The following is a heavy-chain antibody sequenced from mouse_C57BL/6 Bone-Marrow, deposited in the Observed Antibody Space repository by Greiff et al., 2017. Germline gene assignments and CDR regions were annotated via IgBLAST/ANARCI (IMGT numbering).Heavy chain of an antibody. CDR2: ISSGSSTI. CDR3: ARRDGYLFFDY. D-gene: IGHD2-3*01. Sequence: EVQLQQSGGGLVKPGGSLKLSCAASGFTFSDYGMHWVRQAPEKGLEWVAYISSGSSTIYYADTVKGRFTISRDNAKNTLFLQMTSLRSEDTAMYYCARRDGYLFFDYWGQGTTLTVSS. J-gene: IGHJ2*01. V-gene: IGHV5-17*01. CDR1: GFTFSDYG.